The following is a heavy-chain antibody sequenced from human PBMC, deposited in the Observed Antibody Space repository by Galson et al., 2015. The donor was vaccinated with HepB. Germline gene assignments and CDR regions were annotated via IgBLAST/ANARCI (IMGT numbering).Heavy chain of an antibody. CDR2: INTNTGNP. CDR3: AREYSSSWFHYYYYGMDV. V-gene: IGHV7-4-1*02. Sequence: SVKVSCKASGYTFTSYAMNWVRQAPGQGLEWMGWINTNTGNPTYAQGFTGRFVFSLDTSVSTAYLQISSLKAEDTAVYYCAREYSSSWFHYYYYGMDVWDQGTTVTVSS. D-gene: IGHD6-13*01. CDR1: GYTFTSYA. J-gene: IGHJ6*02.